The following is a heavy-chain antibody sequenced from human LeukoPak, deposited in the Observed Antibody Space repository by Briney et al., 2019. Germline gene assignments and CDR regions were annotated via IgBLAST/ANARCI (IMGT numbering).Heavy chain of an antibody. CDR3: KAQHQFVNTFDF. CDR2: VHCTGRT. V-gene: IGHV4-59*01. J-gene: IGHJ3*01. D-gene: IGHD1-1*01. CDR1: GGSIRNYY. Sequence: SETLSLTCTVSGGSIRNYYWYWIRLPPPQGLDLVWYVHCTGRTNYYPSLNSPVTLSLDTSKNQFSLNLSLVTVTAAAVDFRKAQHQFVNTFDFWGQGTVITVSS.